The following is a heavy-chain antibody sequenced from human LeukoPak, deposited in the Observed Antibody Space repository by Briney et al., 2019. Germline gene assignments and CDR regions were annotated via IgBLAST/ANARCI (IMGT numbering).Heavy chain of an antibody. CDR2: INHSGST. CDR1: GGSFSGYY. V-gene: IGHV4-34*01. Sequence: SETLSLTCDVYGGSFSGYYWSWIRQPPEKGLEWIGEINHSGSTNYNPSLKSRVTISVDTSKNQFSLKLSSVTAADTAVYYCARGSGWQPYYYYYMDVRGKGTTVTVSS. J-gene: IGHJ6*03. D-gene: IGHD6-19*01. CDR3: ARGSGWQPYYYYYMDV.